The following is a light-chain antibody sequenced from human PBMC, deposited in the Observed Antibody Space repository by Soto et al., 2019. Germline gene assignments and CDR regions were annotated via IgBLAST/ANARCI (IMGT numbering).Light chain of an antibody. V-gene: IGLV2-14*01. CDR1: SSDVGGYNY. Sequence: QSALTQPASVSGSPGQSITISCTGSSSDVGGYNYVSWYRQHPGKDPKLMIYDVSNRHSGVSNRFSGSKSGNTASLTISGLQAEDEADYYCSSYTSSSTLMIFGGGTKLTVL. CDR3: SSYTSSSTLMI. J-gene: IGLJ2*01. CDR2: DVS.